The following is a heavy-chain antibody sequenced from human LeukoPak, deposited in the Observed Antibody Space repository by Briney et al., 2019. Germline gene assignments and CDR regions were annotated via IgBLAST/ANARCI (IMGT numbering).Heavy chain of an antibody. CDR1: GFTFSSYS. CDR3: AREACYYGSGSYYGYYGMDV. D-gene: IGHD3-10*01. V-gene: IGHV3-21*01. Sequence: GGSLRLSCAASGFTFSSYSMNWVRQAPGKGLEWVSSISSSSSYIYYADSVKGRFTISRDNAKNSLYLQMNSLRAEDTAVYYCAREACYYGSGSYYGYYGMDVWGKGTTVTVSS. J-gene: IGHJ6*04. CDR2: ISSSSSYI.